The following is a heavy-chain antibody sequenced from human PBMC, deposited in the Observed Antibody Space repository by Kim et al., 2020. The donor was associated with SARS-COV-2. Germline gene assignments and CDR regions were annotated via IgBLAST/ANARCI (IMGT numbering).Heavy chain of an antibody. CDR1: GDSISGTNW. CDR3: ARTYCTDGICFLIDY. J-gene: IGHJ4*02. D-gene: IGHD2-8*01. CDR2: IHHSGSA. Sequence: SETLSLTCAVSGDSISGTNWWTWVRQPPGKGLEWIGEIHHSGSANYNPSLKSRAAISVDKSKNQFSLSLTSVTAADTAVYYCARTYCTDGICFLIDYWGQGTLVTVSS. V-gene: IGHV4-4*02.